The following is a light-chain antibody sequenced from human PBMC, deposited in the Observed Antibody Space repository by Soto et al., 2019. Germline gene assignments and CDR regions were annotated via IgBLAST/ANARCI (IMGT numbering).Light chain of an antibody. CDR3: LQYNSYPFT. J-gene: IGKJ4*01. V-gene: IGKV1-5*03. CDR2: QAS. Sequence: IQMTQSPSTLSASVGDRVTITCRASRSLQTWLAWYQQKPGQAPKLLMYQASSLESGVPSRFSASGSGAAFTLTISSLQPEDFATYYCLQYNSYPFTFGGGTKVDIK. CDR1: RSLQTW.